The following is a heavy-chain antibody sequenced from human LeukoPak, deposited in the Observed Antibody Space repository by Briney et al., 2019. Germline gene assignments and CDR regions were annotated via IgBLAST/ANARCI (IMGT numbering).Heavy chain of an antibody. D-gene: IGHD4-17*01. CDR2: IYYSGST. CDR3: ARDSTVYGDYIF. CDR1: GGSISSGGYY. V-gene: IGHV4-31*03. J-gene: IGHJ4*02. Sequence: SETLSLTCTVSGGSISSGGYYWSWIRQHPGKGLEWIGYIYYSGSTYYNPSLKSRVTISVDTSKNQFSLELSSVTAADTAVYYCARDSTVYGDYIFWGQGTLATVSS.